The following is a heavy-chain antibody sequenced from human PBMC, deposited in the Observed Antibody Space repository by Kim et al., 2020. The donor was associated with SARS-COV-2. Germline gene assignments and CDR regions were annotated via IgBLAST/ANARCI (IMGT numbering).Heavy chain of an antibody. D-gene: IGHD1-26*01. Sequence: AASVRGRFTISRDNAKTSLYLQMNSLRAEDTAVYYCAREARVGATTYFDYWGQGTLVTVSS. CDR3: AREARVGATTYFDY. V-gene: IGHV3-21*01. J-gene: IGHJ4*02.